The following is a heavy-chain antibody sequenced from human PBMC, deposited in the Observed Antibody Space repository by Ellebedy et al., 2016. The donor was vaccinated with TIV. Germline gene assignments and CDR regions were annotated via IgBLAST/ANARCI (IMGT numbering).Heavy chain of an antibody. D-gene: IGHD5-18*01. CDR1: GESFSGQY. CDR2: VDHGGST. J-gene: IGHJ4*02. Sequence: MPSETLSLTCAVYGESFSGQYWSWVRQPPGPGLEWIGEVDHGGSTNYIPSLKSRVTISVDTSKNQFSLKLTSVTAADTAVYYCARLGGFSYGYPKFDYWGRGTLVTVSS. V-gene: IGHV4-34*01. CDR3: ARLGGFSYGYPKFDY.